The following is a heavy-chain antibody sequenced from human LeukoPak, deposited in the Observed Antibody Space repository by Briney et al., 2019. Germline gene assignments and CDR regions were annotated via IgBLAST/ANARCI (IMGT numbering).Heavy chain of an antibody. Sequence: PGGSLRLSCAASELTSSTSWMSWVRQAPGKGLEWVAQTKQDGSEKYYVDSVKGRFTTSRDKNSLFLQMNSVRAEDTALYYCARVSRSGYYYDDYWGQGTLVTVSS. V-gene: IGHV3-7*04. D-gene: IGHD3-22*01. CDR1: ELTSSTSW. CDR2: TKQDGSEK. CDR3: ARVSRSGYYYDDY. J-gene: IGHJ4*02.